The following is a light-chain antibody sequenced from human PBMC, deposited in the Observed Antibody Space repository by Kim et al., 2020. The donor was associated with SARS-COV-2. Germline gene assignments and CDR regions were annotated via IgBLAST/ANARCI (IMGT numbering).Light chain of an antibody. J-gene: IGKJ1*01. V-gene: IGKV3-20*01. CDR2: GAS. CDR1: RSVSNNH. Sequence: EIVLTRSPGPLSLSPGERATLSCRASRSVSNNHLAWFQQKLGQAPRLLISGASNRANGIPDRFSGSGSGTDFTLTISRLEPEDLAVYYCQQYASSPRTFGQGTKVDIK. CDR3: QQYASSPRT.